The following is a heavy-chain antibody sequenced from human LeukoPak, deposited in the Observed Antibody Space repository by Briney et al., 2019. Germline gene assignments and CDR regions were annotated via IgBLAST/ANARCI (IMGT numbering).Heavy chain of an antibody. J-gene: IGHJ4*02. Sequence: GGSLRLSCAASGFTFSSYAMSWVRQAPGKGLEWVSIISGSGSSTYYTDSVKGRFTISRDNSKDTLYVQMNSLRAEDTAVYFCAKDRNGVYGGNSFLDYWGQGILVTVSS. CDR2: ISGSGSST. CDR3: AKDRNGVYGGNSFLDY. V-gene: IGHV3-23*01. D-gene: IGHD4-23*01. CDR1: GFTFSSYA.